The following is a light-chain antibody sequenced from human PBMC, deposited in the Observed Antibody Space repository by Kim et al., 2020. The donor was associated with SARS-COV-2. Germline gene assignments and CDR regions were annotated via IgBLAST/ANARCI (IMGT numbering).Light chain of an antibody. CDR3: QQYDSVPLT. Sequence: ASVGDRVAITCRASQGIINYLAWYQQKPRKAPKLLIYSASTLQSGVPSRFSGSGSGTEFILTITSLQPEDVATYYCQQYDSVPLTFGGGTKVDIK. V-gene: IGKV1-27*01. J-gene: IGKJ4*01. CDR1: QGIINY. CDR2: SAS.